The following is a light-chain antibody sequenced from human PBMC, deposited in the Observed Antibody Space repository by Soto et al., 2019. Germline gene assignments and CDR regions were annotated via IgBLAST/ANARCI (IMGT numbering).Light chain of an antibody. J-gene: IGKJ1*01. Sequence: DIPMTQSPSTLSASVGDRVTITCRASQTISSGWAWYQQKPGKAPKVLIYDASTLESGVPSRFSGSGSGTEFTLTISILQPDDFATYYCEQYKSYKTFGQGTKVEIK. V-gene: IGKV1-5*01. CDR1: QTISSG. CDR3: EQYKSYKT. CDR2: DAS.